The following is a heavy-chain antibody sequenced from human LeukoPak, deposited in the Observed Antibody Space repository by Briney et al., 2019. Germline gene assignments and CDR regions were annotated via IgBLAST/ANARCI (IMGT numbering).Heavy chain of an antibody. CDR2: IYYTGTT. V-gene: IGHV4-61*01. J-gene: IGHJ6*02. D-gene: IGHD1-1*01. CDR3: ASTGTGEDYYYYGMDV. CDR1: GGSVSSDSYY. Sequence: SETLSLTCTVSGGSVSSDSYYWSWIRQPPGKGLEWIGYIYYTGTTNYNPSLKSRVTISVDTSKNQFSLNLNSVTAADTAVYYCASTGTGEDYYYYGMDVWGQGTTVTVSS.